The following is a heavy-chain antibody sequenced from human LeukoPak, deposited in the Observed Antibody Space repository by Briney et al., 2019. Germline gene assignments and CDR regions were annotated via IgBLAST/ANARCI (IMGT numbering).Heavy chain of an antibody. CDR1: GFTFSSYG. Sequence: GRSLRLSCAASGFTFSSYGMHWVRQAPGKGLEWVAVIWYDGSNKYYADSVKGRFTISRDNAKNTLYLQMNSLRAEDTAVYYCARAGGNPFKTLDYWGQGTLVTVSS. V-gene: IGHV3-33*01. D-gene: IGHD4-23*01. CDR2: IWYDGSNK. CDR3: ARAGGNPFKTLDY. J-gene: IGHJ4*02.